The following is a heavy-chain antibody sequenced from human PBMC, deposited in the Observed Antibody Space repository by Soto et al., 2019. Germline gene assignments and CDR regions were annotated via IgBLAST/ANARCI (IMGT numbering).Heavy chain of an antibody. CDR3: ARGSRVKIPAATGRDYYYHGLDV. CDR1: GGSFRGYY. J-gene: IGHJ6*02. CDR2: INHRGSA. D-gene: IGHD1-26*01. Sequence: SETLSLTCAVYGGSFRGYYWRWIRQPPGKGLEWIVEINHRGSANYNPSVKSRVTISVDTSKNQFSLKLNSVTAADTAMYYCARGSRVKIPAATGRDYYYHGLDVWAQGTAVT. V-gene: IGHV4-34*01.